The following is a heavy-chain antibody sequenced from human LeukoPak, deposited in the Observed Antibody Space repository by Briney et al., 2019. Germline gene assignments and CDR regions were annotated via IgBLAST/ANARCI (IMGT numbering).Heavy chain of an antibody. CDR2: IYIDGST. CDR1: GFTFSSYG. CDR3: ARDQVATKEDY. J-gene: IGHJ4*02. V-gene: IGHV3-66*01. D-gene: IGHD5-24*01. Sequence: GGSLRLSCAASGFTFSSYGMSWVRQAPGKGLEWVSVIYIDGSTYYADSVKGRFTISRDNSKNTLYLQMNSLRPEDTAVYHCARDQVATKEDYWGQGTLVTVSS.